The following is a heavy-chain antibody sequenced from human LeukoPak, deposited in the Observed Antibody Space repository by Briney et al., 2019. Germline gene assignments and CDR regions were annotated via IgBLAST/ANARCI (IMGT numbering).Heavy chain of an antibody. Sequence: SETLSLTCSVSGGSISSYYCSWIRQPPGKGLEWMGYIYYSGSTNYNPSLRSRVTISVDTSKNQFSLKLSSVTAADTAVYYCARHFLRDSSGKDAFDIWGQGTMVTVSS. J-gene: IGHJ3*02. CDR2: IYYSGST. CDR3: ARHFLRDSSGKDAFDI. CDR1: GGSISSYY. V-gene: IGHV4-59*08. D-gene: IGHD3-22*01.